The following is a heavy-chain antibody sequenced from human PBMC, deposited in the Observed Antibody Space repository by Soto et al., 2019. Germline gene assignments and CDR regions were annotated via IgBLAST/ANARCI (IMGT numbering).Heavy chain of an antibody. CDR2: ISAYNGNT. CDR3: ASDRAVATYWYFDL. Sequence: QVQLVQSGAEVKKPGASVKVSCKASGYTFTSYGISWVRQAPGQGLEWMGWISAYNGNTNYAQKLQGRVTMTTDTATSTAYMELRRLRSDDTAVYYCASDRAVATYWYFDLWGRGTLVTVSS. CDR1: GYTFTSYG. J-gene: IGHJ2*01. V-gene: IGHV1-18*01. D-gene: IGHD2-15*01.